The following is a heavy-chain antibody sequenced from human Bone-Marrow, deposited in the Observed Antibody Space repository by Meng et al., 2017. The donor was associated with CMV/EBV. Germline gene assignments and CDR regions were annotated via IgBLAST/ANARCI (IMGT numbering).Heavy chain of an antibody. CDR2: IQYDGNHK. CDR3: AKDIRHCTSTSCYPLFFFDS. V-gene: IGHV3-30*02. Sequence: GECLKISCAASGFSFSYYSMHWVRQTPGKGLEWVSFIQYDGNHKYDAESVKGRFTISRDNSKNMVYLQMISLRPEDTAVYYCAKDIRHCTSTSCYPLFFFDSWGQGTLVTVSS. D-gene: IGHD2-2*01. CDR1: GFSFSYYS. J-gene: IGHJ4*02.